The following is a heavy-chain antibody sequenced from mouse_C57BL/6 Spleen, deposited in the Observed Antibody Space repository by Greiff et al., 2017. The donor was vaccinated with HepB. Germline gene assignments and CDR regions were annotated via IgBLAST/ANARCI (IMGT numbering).Heavy chain of an antibody. Sequence: VMLVESGPGLVQPSQSLSITCTVSGFSLTSYGVHWVRQSPGKGLEWLGVIWSGGSTDYNAAFISRLSISKDNSKSQVFFKMNSLQADDTAIYYCARNYPYYYGSSYVDYWGQGTTLTVSS. CDR3: ARNYPYYYGSSYVDY. CDR2: IWSGGST. J-gene: IGHJ2*01. CDR1: GFSLTSYG. D-gene: IGHD1-1*01. V-gene: IGHV2-2*01.